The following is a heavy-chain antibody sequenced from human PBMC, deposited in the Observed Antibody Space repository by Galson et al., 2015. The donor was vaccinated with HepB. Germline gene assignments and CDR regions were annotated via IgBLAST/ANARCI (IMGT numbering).Heavy chain of an antibody. CDR2: ISGSGGST. CDR3: AKDSTYYDFWSGYHSGFDY. V-gene: IGHV3-23*01. Sequence: SLRLSCTASGFTFSSYAMSWVRQAPGKGLEWVSAISGSGGSTYYADSVKGRFTISRDNSKNTLYLQMNSLRAEDTAVYYCAKDSTYYDFWSGYHSGFDYWGQGTLVTVSS. J-gene: IGHJ4*02. CDR1: GFTFSSYA. D-gene: IGHD3-3*01.